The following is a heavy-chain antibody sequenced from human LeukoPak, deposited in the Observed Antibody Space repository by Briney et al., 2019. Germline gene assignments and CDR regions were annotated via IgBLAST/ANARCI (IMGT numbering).Heavy chain of an antibody. CDR1: GFTLSSYA. D-gene: IGHD5-24*01. V-gene: IGHV3-23*01. CDR2: ISVSGNT. Sequence: GGSLRLSCAASGFTLSSYAMSWVRQGPGKGLEWVSAISVSGNTYHADSVKGRFTISRDSSKNTLYLQMNSLSAEDAAVYYCVKDDGWVQYANWGRGTLVTVSS. J-gene: IGHJ4*02. CDR3: VKDDGWVQYAN.